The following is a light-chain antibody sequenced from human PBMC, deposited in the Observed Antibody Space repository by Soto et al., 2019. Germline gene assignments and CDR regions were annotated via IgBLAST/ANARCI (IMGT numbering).Light chain of an antibody. J-gene: IGKJ4*01. CDR1: QSVSSN. V-gene: IGKV3D-15*01. CDR2: DIS. CDR3: QQYNSWPLT. Sequence: ETVMTQSPGTLSVSPGERATLSCRASQSVSSNLAWYQQKPGQPPRLLIYDISTRATGIPTRFSGSGSGTEFTLTISSLQSEDFAVYYCQQYNSWPLTFGGGTKVDI.